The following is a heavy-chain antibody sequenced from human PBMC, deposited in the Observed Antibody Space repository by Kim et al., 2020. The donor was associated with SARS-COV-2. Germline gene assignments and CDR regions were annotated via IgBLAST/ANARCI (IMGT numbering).Heavy chain of an antibody. V-gene: IGHV3-21*01. Sequence: GGSLRLSCAASGFTFSSYSMNWVRQAPGKGLEWVSSISSSSSYIYYADSVKGRFTISRDNAKNSLYLQMNSLRAEDTAVYYCARDGFRDNIAVAFSLYYGMDVWGQGTTVNVSS. J-gene: IGHJ6*02. CDR2: ISSSSSYI. D-gene: IGHD6-19*01. CDR3: ARDGFRDNIAVAFSLYYGMDV. CDR1: GFTFSSYS.